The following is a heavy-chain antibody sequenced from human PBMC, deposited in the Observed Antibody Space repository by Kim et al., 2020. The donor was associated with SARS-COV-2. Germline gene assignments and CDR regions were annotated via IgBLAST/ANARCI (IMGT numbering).Heavy chain of an antibody. V-gene: IGHV1-18*01. Sequence: ASVKVSCKASGYTFTSYGISWVRQAPGQGLEWMGCISAYNGNTNYAQKLQGRVTMTTDTYTSTAYMELRSLRSDDTAVYYCARWTGRSRRNWFDPWGQGTLVTVSS. CDR3: ARWTGRSRRNWFDP. CDR1: GYTFTSYG. J-gene: IGHJ5*02. D-gene: IGHD6-13*01. CDR2: ISAYNGNT.